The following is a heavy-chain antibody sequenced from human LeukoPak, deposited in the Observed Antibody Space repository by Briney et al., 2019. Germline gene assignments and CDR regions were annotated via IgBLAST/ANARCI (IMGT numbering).Heavy chain of an antibody. CDR1: GGSISSGDYY. CDR2: IYYSGST. CDR3: ARAPIGTGGVWHLDY. Sequence: PSETLSLTCTVSGGSISSGDYYWSWIRQPPGKGLEWIGYIYYSGSTYYNPSLKSRVTISVDTSKNQFSLKLSSVTAADTAVYYCARAPIGTGGVWHLDYWGQGTLVTVSS. V-gene: IGHV4-30-4*08. J-gene: IGHJ4*02. D-gene: IGHD2-8*02.